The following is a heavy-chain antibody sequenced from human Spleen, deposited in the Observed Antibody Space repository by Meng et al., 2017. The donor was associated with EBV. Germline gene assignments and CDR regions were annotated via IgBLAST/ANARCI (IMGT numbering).Heavy chain of an antibody. CDR1: GFIFSKAW. CDR3: TTEGAYCGGGCFGSDY. D-gene: IGHD2-21*01. V-gene: IGHV3-15*01. CDR2: IKSKTDGGTT. Sequence: EVQLVESGGGLVKPGGSLRLSCAASGFIFSKAWMSWVRQAPGKGLEWIGRIKSKTDGGTTDYVAPVRGRFTISRDDSKNTLYLQMNSLKTEDTAVYYCTTEGAYCGGGCFGSDYWGQGTLVTVSS. J-gene: IGHJ4*02.